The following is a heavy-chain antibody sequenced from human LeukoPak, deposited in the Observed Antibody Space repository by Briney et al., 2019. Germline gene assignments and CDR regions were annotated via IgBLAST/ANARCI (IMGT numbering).Heavy chain of an antibody. CDR3: AKDVGKWESLHFFDY. V-gene: IGHV3-23*01. CDR2: ISGSGAST. CDR1: GFTFSSYN. Sequence: PGGSLRLSCATSGFTFSSYNMNWVRQAPRKGLEWISGISGSGASTYYADSVKGRFTISRDDSRNTLHLQMNSLRGDDTAVYYCAKDVGKWESLHFFDYWGQGTLVTVSS. D-gene: IGHD1-26*01. J-gene: IGHJ4*02.